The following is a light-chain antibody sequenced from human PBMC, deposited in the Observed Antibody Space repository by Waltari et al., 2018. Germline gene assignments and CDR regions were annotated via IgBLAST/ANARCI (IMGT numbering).Light chain of an antibody. V-gene: IGKV3-11*01. CDR2: AAA. J-gene: IGKJ4*01. CDR1: QNVVTS. CDR3: QQRYDWPQDPT. Sequence: IVLTQSPATLSLSPGERATLSCRASQNVVTSLAWYQQKPGQTPRLLIYAAATRATGIPARFSCSGFGTEFTLTISSLEPEDSAVYYCQQRYDWPQDPTFGGGTKVEIK.